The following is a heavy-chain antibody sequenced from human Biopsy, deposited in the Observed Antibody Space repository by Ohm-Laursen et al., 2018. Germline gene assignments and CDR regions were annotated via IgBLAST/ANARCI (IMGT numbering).Heavy chain of an antibody. CDR2: VYNGGIT. Sequence: SETLSLTCSVSGGSIISYYWTWIRQPPGKGLEWIGHVYNGGITNYNPSLKSRVTISKDTSKNQFSLQVSSVTAADTAVYYCARTPRDSFWSGSYKRGLWFDPWGQGTLVIVSS. CDR3: ARTPRDSFWSGSYKRGLWFDP. CDR1: GGSIISYY. J-gene: IGHJ5*02. V-gene: IGHV4-59*01. D-gene: IGHD3-3*01.